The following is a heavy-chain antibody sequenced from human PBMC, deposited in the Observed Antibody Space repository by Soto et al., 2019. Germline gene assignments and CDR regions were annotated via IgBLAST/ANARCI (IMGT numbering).Heavy chain of an antibody. CDR2: IIPIFGTA. CDR3: ARGTYYYDSSGYYALDAFDI. J-gene: IGHJ3*02. Sequence: QVQLVQSGAEVKKPGSSVKVSCKASGGTFSSYAISWVRQAPGQGLEWMGGIIPIFGTANYAQKFQGRVTITADESTSTAYMELSSLRCEDTDVYYCARGTYYYDSSGYYALDAFDIWGQGTMVTVSS. D-gene: IGHD3-22*01. V-gene: IGHV1-69*12. CDR1: GGTFSSYA.